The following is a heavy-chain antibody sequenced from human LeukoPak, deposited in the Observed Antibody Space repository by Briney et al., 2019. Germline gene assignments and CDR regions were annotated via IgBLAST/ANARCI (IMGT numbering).Heavy chain of an antibody. CDR2: IYYSGST. V-gene: IGHV4-59*01. CDR1: GGSIITYY. CDR3: ARDRGYYFGSGSYLGD. Sequence: SETLSLTCTVSGGSIITYYWSWIRQPPGKGLEWIGYIYYSGSTNYNPSLKSRVTISVDTSKNQFSLKLSSVTAADTAVYYCARDRGYYFGSGSYLGDWGQGTLVTVSS. D-gene: IGHD3-10*01. J-gene: IGHJ4*02.